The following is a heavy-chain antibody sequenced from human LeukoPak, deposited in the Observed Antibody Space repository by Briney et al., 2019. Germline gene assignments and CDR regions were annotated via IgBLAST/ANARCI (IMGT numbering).Heavy chain of an antibody. CDR1: GFTFSNYA. CDR2: LSGTGGST. Sequence: PGGSLRLSCAASGFTFSNYAMSWVRQAPGKGLEWVSTLSGTGGSTYYADSVKGRFTISRDNSKNTLYLQKNSLRADDTAIYYCAKSMTLQWRGFFDLWGRGTHVTVSS. V-gene: IGHV3-23*01. D-gene: IGHD6-19*01. J-gene: IGHJ2*01. CDR3: AKSMTLQWRGFFDL.